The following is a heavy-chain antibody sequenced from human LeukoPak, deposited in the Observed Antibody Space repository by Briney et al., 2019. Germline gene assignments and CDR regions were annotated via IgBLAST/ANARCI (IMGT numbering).Heavy chain of an antibody. CDR1: GYTFTDYN. V-gene: IGHV1-18*04. D-gene: IGHD6-13*01. CDR3: AGGQLYFDY. CDR2: ISAYNGNT. Sequence: GASVKVSCKTSGYTFTDYNMHWVRQAPGQGPEWMGWISAYNGNTNYAQKLQGRVTMTTDTSTSTAYMELRSLRSDDTAVYYCAGGQLYFDYWGQGTLVTVSS. J-gene: IGHJ4*02.